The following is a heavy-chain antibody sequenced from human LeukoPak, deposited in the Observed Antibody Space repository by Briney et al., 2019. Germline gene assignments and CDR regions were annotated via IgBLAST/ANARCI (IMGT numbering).Heavy chain of an antibody. CDR3: AIDSPRITGARSFDY. V-gene: IGHV1-69*05. CDR2: IIPIFGTA. J-gene: IGHJ4*02. CDR1: GGTFSSYA. Sequence: SVKVSCKASGGTFSSYAISWVREAPGQGLEWMGGIIPIFGTANYAQKFQGRVTITTDESTSTAYMELSSLRSEDTAVYYCAIDSPRITGARSFDYWGQGTLVTVSS. D-gene: IGHD1-20*01.